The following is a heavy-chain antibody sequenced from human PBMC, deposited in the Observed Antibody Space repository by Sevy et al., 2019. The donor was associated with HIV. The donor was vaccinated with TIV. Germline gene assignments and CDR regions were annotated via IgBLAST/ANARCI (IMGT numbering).Heavy chain of an antibody. Sequence: GGSLRLSCAASGFTLDDYAMHWVRQAPGKGLEWVSGISWNSGSIGYADSVKGRFTISRDNAKNSLYLQMNSLRAEGTALYYCAKARYCTNGVCYEHAFDIWGQGTMVTVSS. D-gene: IGHD2-8*01. CDR2: ISWNSGSI. J-gene: IGHJ3*02. CDR3: AKARYCTNGVCYEHAFDI. CDR1: GFTLDDYA. V-gene: IGHV3-9*01.